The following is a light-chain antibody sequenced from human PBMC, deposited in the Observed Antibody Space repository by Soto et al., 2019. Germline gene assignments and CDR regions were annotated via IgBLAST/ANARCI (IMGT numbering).Light chain of an antibody. CDR2: VAS. V-gene: IGKV1-17*01. CDR3: QQYNLYSALS. J-gene: IGKJ4*01. CDR1: QTIRNY. Sequence: DIQMTQSPSSLSASVGDRVTITCRASQTIRNYVNWYQQKPGKAPNLLIYVASNLQTGVPSRFSSSGSETEFTLTTSGLQPDDFATYYCQQYNLYSALSFGGGTKVDI.